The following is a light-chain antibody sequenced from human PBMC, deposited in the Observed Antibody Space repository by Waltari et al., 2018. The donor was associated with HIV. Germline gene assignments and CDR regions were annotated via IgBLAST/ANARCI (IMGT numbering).Light chain of an antibody. CDR2: GVS. Sequence: DIVLTQSSGTLSLSPGERATLSCRASQSLRRDCLAWYQQKPGQPPRLLMFGVSSRAAGVPGRFSGSGSGTDFTLTISSLEPEDFAVYYCQQYNNWPRSFGPGTKVDIK. CDR1: QSLRRDC. CDR3: QQYNNWPRS. V-gene: IGKV3-20*01. J-gene: IGKJ3*01.